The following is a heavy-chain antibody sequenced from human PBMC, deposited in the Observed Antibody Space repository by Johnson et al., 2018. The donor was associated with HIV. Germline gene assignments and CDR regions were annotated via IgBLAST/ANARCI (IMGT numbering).Heavy chain of an antibody. D-gene: IGHD4-23*01. Sequence: EVQLVESGGGLVQPGWSLRLSCAASGFTVSSNYMSWVRQAPGKGLEWVSVIYSGGSTYYADSVKGRFTISRDNAKNSLYLQMNSLRAEDTAVYYCARDPGNGGRPFDAFDIWGQGTMVTVSA. V-gene: IGHV3-66*01. J-gene: IGHJ3*02. CDR2: IYSGGST. CDR1: GFTVSSNY. CDR3: ARDPGNGGRPFDAFDI.